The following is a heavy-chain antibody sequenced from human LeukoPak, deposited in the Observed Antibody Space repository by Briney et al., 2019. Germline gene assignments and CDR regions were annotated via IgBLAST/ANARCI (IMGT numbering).Heavy chain of an antibody. D-gene: IGHD1-7*01. Sequence: ASVKVSCKVSGFTLTELYMHWVRQAPGKGLEWMGGFDPEDGETIYAQKFQGRVTMTEDTSTDTAYMELSSLRSEDTAVYYCATGTTDYYDYGMDVWGQGTTVTVSS. J-gene: IGHJ6*02. CDR1: GFTLTELY. V-gene: IGHV1-24*01. CDR2: FDPEDGET. CDR3: ATGTTDYYDYGMDV.